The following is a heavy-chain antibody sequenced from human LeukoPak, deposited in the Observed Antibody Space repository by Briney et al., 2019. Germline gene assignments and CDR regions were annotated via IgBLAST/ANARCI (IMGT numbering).Heavy chain of an antibody. D-gene: IGHD5-24*01. CDR2: IHPSGST. Sequence: PSETLSLTCGVYGGSISGYYCTWIRQPPEKGLEWIGEIHPSGSTSYNPSLKSRVTISKDTSKTQFSLKLSSVTAADTAVYYCARGRDGYKSGAEWVQGTLATVSS. J-gene: IGHJ1*01. CDR1: GGSISGYY. CDR3: ARGRDGYKSGAE. V-gene: IGHV4-34*01.